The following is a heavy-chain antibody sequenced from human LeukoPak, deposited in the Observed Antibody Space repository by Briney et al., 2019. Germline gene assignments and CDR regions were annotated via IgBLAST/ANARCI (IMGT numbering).Heavy chain of an antibody. Sequence: PGGSLRLSCAASGFTFSSYSMNWVGQAPGKGLEWVSSINSDSSLMYYAESVKGRFTISRDNAKNSMYLQMNSLRAEDTALYYCARGLGSFDYWGQGTLVTVSS. CDR2: INSDSSLM. J-gene: IGHJ4*02. V-gene: IGHV3-21*04. D-gene: IGHD3-10*01. CDR3: ARGLGSFDY. CDR1: GFTFSSYS.